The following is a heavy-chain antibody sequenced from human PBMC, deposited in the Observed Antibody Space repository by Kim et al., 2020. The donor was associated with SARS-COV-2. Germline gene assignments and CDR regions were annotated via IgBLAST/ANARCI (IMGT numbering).Heavy chain of an antibody. J-gene: IGHJ6*02. CDR3: ARAAYGGNFYYYYGMDV. V-gene: IGHV3-13*01. D-gene: IGHD2-21*02. Sequence: LKGRFTISSENAKNSLYLQMNSLRAGDTAVYYCARAAYGGNFYYYYGMDVWGQGTTVTVSS.